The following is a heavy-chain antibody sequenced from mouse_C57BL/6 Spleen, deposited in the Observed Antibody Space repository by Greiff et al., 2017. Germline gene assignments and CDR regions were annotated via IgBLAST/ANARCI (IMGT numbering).Heavy chain of an antibody. CDR2: IYPGSGNT. J-gene: IGHJ1*03. Sequence: VQLQQPGAELVKPGASVKLSCKASGYTFTSYWITWVKQRPGQGLEWMGDIYPGSGNTNYNEKFKGKATLTVDTSSSTAYLQLSSLTSEDSAVYYCARHSSSSSYWYFDVWGTGTTVTVAS. V-gene: IGHV1-55*01. D-gene: IGHD1-1*01. CDR3: ARHSSSSSYWYFDV. CDR1: GYTFTSYW.